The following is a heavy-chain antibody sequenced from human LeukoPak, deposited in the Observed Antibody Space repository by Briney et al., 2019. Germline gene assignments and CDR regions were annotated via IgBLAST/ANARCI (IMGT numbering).Heavy chain of an antibody. V-gene: IGHV3-30*02. Sequence: SGGSLRLSCAASGFTFSSYGMHWVRQAPGKGLEWVAFIRYDGSNKYYADSVKGRFTISRDNSKNTLYLQMNSLRAEDTAVYYCAKVYCSSTSCPHNLDYCGQGTLVTVSS. D-gene: IGHD2-2*01. CDR3: AKVYCSSTSCPHNLDY. J-gene: IGHJ4*02. CDR1: GFTFSSYG. CDR2: IRYDGSNK.